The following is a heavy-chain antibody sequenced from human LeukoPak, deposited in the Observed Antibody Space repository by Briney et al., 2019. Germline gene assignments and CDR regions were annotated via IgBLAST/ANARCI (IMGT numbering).Heavy chain of an antibody. J-gene: IGHJ5*02. CDR2: IYSGGST. CDR1: GFAVSSND. Sequence: GGSLRLSCAASGFAVSSNDMSWVRQAPAKGLEWISVIYSGGSTYNAASVKGRFTVSRDTSKNTLYLQMNSLRADDTAVYYCARGPRGFDPWGQGTLVTVSS. V-gene: IGHV3-53*01. CDR3: ARGPRGFDP.